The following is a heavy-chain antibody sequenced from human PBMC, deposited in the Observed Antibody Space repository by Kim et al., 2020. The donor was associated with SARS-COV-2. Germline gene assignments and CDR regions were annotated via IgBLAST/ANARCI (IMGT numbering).Heavy chain of an antibody. CDR1: GFTFSSYS. D-gene: IGHD3-3*01. CDR3: AIRTGYYTFLGWYFDL. V-gene: IGHV3-48*02. J-gene: IGHJ2*01. CDR2: ISSSSSTI. Sequence: GGSLRLSCAASGFTFSSYSMNWVRQAPGKGLEWVSYISSSSSTIYYADSVKGRFTISRNNAKHSLYLQMNSLRDEDTAVYYCAIRTGYYTFLGWYFDLWGRGTLVTVSS.